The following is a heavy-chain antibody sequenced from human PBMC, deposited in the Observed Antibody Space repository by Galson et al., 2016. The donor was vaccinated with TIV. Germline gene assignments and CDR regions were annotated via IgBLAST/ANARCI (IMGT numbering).Heavy chain of an antibody. V-gene: IGHV4-59*08. CDR3: ARAPYGENWFFDR. J-gene: IGHJ2*01. CDR2: IYYSGDT. Sequence: LSLTCTVSGGPISSHHWSWIRQPPGKGLEWIGCIYYSGDTNDNTSPSLQGRVTMSIDTSKNQLSLKLNSVTAADTALYYCARAPYGENWFFDRWGRGTLVTVSA. D-gene: IGHD4-17*01. CDR1: GGPISSHH.